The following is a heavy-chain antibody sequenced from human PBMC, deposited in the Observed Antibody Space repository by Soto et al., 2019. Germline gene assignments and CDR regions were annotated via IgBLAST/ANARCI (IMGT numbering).Heavy chain of an antibody. J-gene: IGHJ6*03. V-gene: IGHV3-48*01. CDR2: ISGSGSTI. Sequence: GGSLRLSCAASGFTFSTYSMNWVRQAPGKGLEWVSYISGSGSTIFYADSVEGRFTISRDTAKNSLFLQMRSLRAEDTGVYYCARLLASAYPTPYYMDVWGKGTTVTVSS. CDR1: GFTFSTYS. CDR3: ARLLASAYPTPYYMDV. D-gene: IGHD3-3*02.